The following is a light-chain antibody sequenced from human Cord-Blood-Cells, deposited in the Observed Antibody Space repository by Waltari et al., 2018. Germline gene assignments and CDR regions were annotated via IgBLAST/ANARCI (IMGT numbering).Light chain of an antibody. J-gene: IGKJ2*01. CDR3: QQYNNWPPYT. V-gene: IGKV3-15*01. CDR1: RSVSSN. Sequence: DIVMTQSPATLSVSPGERATLSCRASRSVSSNLAWYQQKPGQAPRLLIYGASTRATGIPARCSGSGSGTEFTLTISSLQSEDFAVYYCQQYNNWPPYTFGQGTKLEIK. CDR2: GAS.